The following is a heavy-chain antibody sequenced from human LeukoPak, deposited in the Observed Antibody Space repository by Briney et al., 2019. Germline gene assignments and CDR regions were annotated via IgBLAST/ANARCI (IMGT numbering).Heavy chain of an antibody. CDR2: IHYSGST. CDR1: GGSISCYY. CDR3: ARVRDRSSYFYDLDY. Sequence: SETLSLTCTVSGGSISCYYWSWIRQPPGKGLEWIGCIHYSGSTNYNPSLKSRVTISVDTSKNQFSLKLSSVTAADTAVYYCARVRDRSSYFYDLDYWGQGTLVTVSS. V-gene: IGHV4-59*01. J-gene: IGHJ4*02. D-gene: IGHD3-22*01.